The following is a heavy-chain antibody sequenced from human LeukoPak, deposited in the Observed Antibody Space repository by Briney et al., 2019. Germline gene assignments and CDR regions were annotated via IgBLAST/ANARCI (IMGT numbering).Heavy chain of an antibody. D-gene: IGHD6-6*01. CDR2: SNADVSIT. V-gene: IGHV3-74*01. Sequence: PGGSLRLSCAASGFTFSRHWMHWVRQSPRKGLVWVSRSNADVSITGYADSVKGRFTISRDNAKNTLYLQMNSLRVEDTAVYYCARGSSATGDYTMDVWGQGTTVTVSS. J-gene: IGHJ6*02. CDR3: ARGSSATGDYTMDV. CDR1: GFTFSRHW.